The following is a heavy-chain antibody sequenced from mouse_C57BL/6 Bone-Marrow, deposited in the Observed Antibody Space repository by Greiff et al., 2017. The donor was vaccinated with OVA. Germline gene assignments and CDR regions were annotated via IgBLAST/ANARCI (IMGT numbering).Heavy chain of an antibody. V-gene: IGHV1-4*01. CDR3: ASYDGYYLFAY. Sequence: VKLQESGAELARPGASVKMSCKASGYTFTSYTMHWVKQRPGQGLEWIGYINPSSGYTKYNQKFKDKATLTADKSSSTAYMQLSSLTSEDSAVYYCASYDGYYLFAYWGQGTLVTVSA. D-gene: IGHD2-3*01. J-gene: IGHJ3*01. CDR2: INPSSGYT. CDR1: GYTFTSYT.